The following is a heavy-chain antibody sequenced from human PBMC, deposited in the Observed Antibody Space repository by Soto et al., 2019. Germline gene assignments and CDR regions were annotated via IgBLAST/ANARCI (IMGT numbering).Heavy chain of an antibody. Sequence: GASVKVSCKASGYTFTSYAISWVRQAPGQRLEWMGWINAYNGNTNYSQKFQGRVTITTDTSASTAYMELSSLRSEDTAVYYCARGEWLLVPEARYYYYGMDVWGQGTTVTVSS. J-gene: IGHJ6*02. CDR3: ARGEWLLVPEARYYYYGMDV. V-gene: IGHV1-18*01. CDR2: INAYNGNT. D-gene: IGHD3-3*01. CDR1: GYTFTSYA.